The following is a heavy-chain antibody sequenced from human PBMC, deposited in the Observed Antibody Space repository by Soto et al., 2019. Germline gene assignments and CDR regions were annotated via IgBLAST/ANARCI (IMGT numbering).Heavy chain of an antibody. CDR2: INHSGST. Sequence: QVQLQQWGAGLLKPSETLSLTCAVYGGSFSGYYWTWIRQPPGKGLEWIGEINHSGSTNYNPSLQRRVTISVDTSKTQFSLKLSSVTAADTAVSYCARGYGRNFDYWGQGTLVTVSS. J-gene: IGHJ4*02. D-gene: IGHD3-10*01. CDR1: GGSFSGYY. CDR3: ARGYGRNFDY. V-gene: IGHV4-34*01.